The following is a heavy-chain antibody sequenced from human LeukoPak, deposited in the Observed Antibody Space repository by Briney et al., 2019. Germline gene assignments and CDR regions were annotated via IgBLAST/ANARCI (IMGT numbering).Heavy chain of an antibody. V-gene: IGHV3-21*01. CDR2: ISSSGSYI. D-gene: IGHD1-1*01. Sequence: GGSLILSCAASGFTFSTYSLNWVRQAPGKGLEWVSSISSSGSYIYYADSLKGRFTISRDNAKNSLYLQMNSLRAEDTAVYYCARGDNWNFAYLDYWGQGTLVTVSS. CDR3: ARGDNWNFAYLDY. J-gene: IGHJ4*02. CDR1: GFTFSTYS.